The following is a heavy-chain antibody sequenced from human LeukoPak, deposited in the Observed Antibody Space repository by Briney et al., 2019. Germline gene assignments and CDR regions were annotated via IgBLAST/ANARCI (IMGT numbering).Heavy chain of an antibody. CDR3: ARLNSNYYYYCGMDV. Sequence: GESLKISCKGSGYSFTSYWIGWVRQMPGKGLEWMGIIYPGDSDTRYSPSFQGQVTISADKSISTAYLQWSSLKASDTAMYYCARLNSNYYYYCGMDVWGQGTTVTVSS. CDR1: GYSFTSYW. J-gene: IGHJ6*02. V-gene: IGHV5-51*01. CDR2: IYPGDSDT. D-gene: IGHD4-11*01.